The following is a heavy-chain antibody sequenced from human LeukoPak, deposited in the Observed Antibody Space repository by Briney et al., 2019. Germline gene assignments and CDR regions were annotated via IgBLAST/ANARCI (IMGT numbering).Heavy chain of an antibody. D-gene: IGHD2-21*02. CDR3: AREVGDADSDNWFDP. CDR1: GGSVSGYY. Sequence: SETLSLTCTVSGGSVSGYYWSWIRQPPGKGLEWIGYVYYSGSANYNPSLKSRITISVDISKNQVSLKVNSVTAADTAVYYCAREVGDADSDNWFDPWGQGTLVTVSS. CDR2: VYYSGSA. J-gene: IGHJ5*02. V-gene: IGHV4-59*02.